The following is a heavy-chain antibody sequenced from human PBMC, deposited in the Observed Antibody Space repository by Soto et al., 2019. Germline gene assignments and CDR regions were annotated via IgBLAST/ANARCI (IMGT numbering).Heavy chain of an antibody. D-gene: IGHD3-9*01. CDR1: GYTFNSYY. CDR3: AVADILDYHYAMDV. Sequence: ASVKVSCKTSGYTFNSYYMHWVRQAPGQGLEWMGIDNPSVGFVTHSAKFQDRFTVTRDTSTGTFYMELSSLRSDDTAVYYCAVADILDYHYAMDVWGQGTTVTVPS. J-gene: IGHJ6*02. CDR2: DNPSVGFV. V-gene: IGHV1-46*02.